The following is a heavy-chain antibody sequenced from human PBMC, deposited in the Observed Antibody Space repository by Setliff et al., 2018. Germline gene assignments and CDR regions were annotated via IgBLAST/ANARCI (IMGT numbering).Heavy chain of an antibody. Sequence: SETLSLTCTVSGGSISSYYWSWIRQPPGKGLEWIGYIYYSGSTNYNPSLKSRVTISVDTSKNQFSLKLSSVTAADTAVYYCARVICSSTSCPEYYGMDVWGQETTVTVSS. CDR3: ARVICSSTSCPEYYGMDV. D-gene: IGHD2-2*01. CDR1: GGSISSYY. J-gene: IGHJ6*02. CDR2: IYYSGST. V-gene: IGHV4-59*01.